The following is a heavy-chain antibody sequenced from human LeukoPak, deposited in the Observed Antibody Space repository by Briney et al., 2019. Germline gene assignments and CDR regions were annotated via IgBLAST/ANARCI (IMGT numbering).Heavy chain of an antibody. CDR3: ARDKSGSSGWYSYFDY. J-gene: IGHJ4*02. CDR1: GYTFTGYY. CDR2: IDPNSGGT. D-gene: IGHD6-19*01. Sequence: ASVKVSCKASGYTFTGYYIHWVRQAPGQGLEWMGWIDPNSGGTNYAKTFQGSVTMTRDTSISTAYMGLSRLRSDDTAVYYCARDKSGSSGWYSYFDYWGQGTLVTVSS. V-gene: IGHV1-2*02.